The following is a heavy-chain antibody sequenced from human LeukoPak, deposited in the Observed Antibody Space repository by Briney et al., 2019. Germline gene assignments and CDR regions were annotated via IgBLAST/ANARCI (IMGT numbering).Heavy chain of an antibody. CDR3: ARHKDAAMVTTFDF. Sequence: PSETLSLTCTVSGGSISSSSYYWGWIRQPPGKGLEWIGSIYYTGSTYYNPSPKSRVTISGDTSKNQFSLRLSSVTAADTAVYSCARHKDAAMVTTFDFWGQGTLVTVSS. CDR2: IYYTGST. D-gene: IGHD5-18*01. J-gene: IGHJ4*02. CDR1: GGSISSSSYY. V-gene: IGHV4-39*01.